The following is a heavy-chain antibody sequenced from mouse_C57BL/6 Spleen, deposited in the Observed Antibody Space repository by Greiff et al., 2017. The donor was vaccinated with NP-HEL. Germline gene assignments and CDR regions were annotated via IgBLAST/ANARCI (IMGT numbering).Heavy chain of an antibody. Sequence: QVQLQQSGAELARPGASVKLSCKASGYTFTSYGISWVKQRTGQGLEWIGEIYPRSGNTYYNEKFKGKATLTADKSSSTAYMELRSLTSEDSAVYFCARGYYYGSSYEGDMDYWGQGTSVTVSS. CDR3: ARGYYYGSSYEGDMDY. V-gene: IGHV1-81*01. J-gene: IGHJ4*01. D-gene: IGHD1-1*01. CDR2: IYPRSGNT. CDR1: GYTFTSYG.